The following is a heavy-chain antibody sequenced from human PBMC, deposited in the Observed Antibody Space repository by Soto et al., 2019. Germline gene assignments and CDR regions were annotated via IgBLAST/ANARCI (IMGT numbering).Heavy chain of an antibody. CDR3: ARDGGDCGYRLAYYYYIGMDV. J-gene: IGHJ6*02. CDR1: GYGFSSYA. CDR2: INIGSGNT. Sequence: ASVKVSCKASGYGFSSYAMHWVRQAPGQRLEWMGWINIGSGNTEYSQNFQDRITITRDTSASTVYMEPSSLRSEDTAVYYCARDGGDCGYRLAYYYYIGMDVWGQGTTVTVSS. D-gene: IGHD2-21*02. V-gene: IGHV1-3*04.